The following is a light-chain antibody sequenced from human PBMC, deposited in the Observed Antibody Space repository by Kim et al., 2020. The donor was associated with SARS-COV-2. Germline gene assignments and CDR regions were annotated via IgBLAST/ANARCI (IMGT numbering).Light chain of an antibody. CDR3: CSYAGSSTWV. CDR2: EVR. Sequence: GQSITIFCTGTSGDVGRYNLVSWYEQRPGKAPNLIVYEVRRRPSGVSNRFSGSKSGNTASLTISGLQAEDEADYYCCSYAGSSTWVFGGGTQLTVL. J-gene: IGLJ3*02. CDR1: SGDVGRYNL. V-gene: IGLV2-23*02.